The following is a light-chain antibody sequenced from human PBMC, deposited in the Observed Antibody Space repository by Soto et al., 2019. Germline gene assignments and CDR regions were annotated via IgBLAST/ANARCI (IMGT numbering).Light chain of an antibody. CDR1: QSINSY. Sequence: DIQMTQSPSSLSASVGDRVTITCRASQSINSYLNWYQLKPGKAPKLLIYAASSLQSGVPSRFSGSGSGTDFTLTISSLQPEDFATYYCQQSYSTPRTFGQGSKLEIK. CDR3: QQSYSTPRT. CDR2: AAS. V-gene: IGKV1-39*01. J-gene: IGKJ2*01.